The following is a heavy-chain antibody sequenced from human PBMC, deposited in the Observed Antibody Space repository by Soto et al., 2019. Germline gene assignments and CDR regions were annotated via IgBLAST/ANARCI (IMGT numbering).Heavy chain of an antibody. D-gene: IGHD6-19*01. V-gene: IGHV1-46*03. Sequence: QVQLVQSGAEVKKPGASVKVSCKASGYTFTNYFMHWVRQAPGQGLEWMGIINPSGGSTSYAQKFQGRLTKTRDRSTSTVYMDLSSLRSEDTAVYYCARDPRGGSAWYLDYWGQGNLVTVSS. CDR2: INPSGGST. CDR3: ARDPRGGSAWYLDY. CDR1: GYTFTNYF. J-gene: IGHJ4*02.